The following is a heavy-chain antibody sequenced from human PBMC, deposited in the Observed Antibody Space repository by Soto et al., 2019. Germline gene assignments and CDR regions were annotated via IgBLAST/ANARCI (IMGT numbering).Heavy chain of an antibody. Sequence: GGSLRLSCAASGFTFSSYAMSWVRQAPGKGLEWVSAISGSGGSTYYADSVKGRFTISRDNSKNTLYLQMNSLRAEDTAVYYCAKVARPAGTRFNLFDYWGQGTLVTVSS. V-gene: IGHV3-23*01. CDR3: AKVARPAGTRFNLFDY. D-gene: IGHD6-13*01. J-gene: IGHJ4*02. CDR1: GFTFSSYA. CDR2: ISGSGGST.